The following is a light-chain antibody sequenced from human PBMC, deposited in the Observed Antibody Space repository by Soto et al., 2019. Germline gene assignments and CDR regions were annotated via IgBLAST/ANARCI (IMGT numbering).Light chain of an antibody. CDR3: QSYDSSLSGSRVV. V-gene: IGLV1-40*01. CDR1: SSNIGTDYD. CDR2: GTT. Sequence: QLVLTQPPSVSGAPGQRVTISCAGSSSNIGTDYDVHWYQQLPGTAPKLLIYGTTNRPSGVPDRFSGSKSGTSASLAITGLQAEDEADYYCQSYDSSLSGSRVVFGGGTKVTVL. J-gene: IGLJ2*01.